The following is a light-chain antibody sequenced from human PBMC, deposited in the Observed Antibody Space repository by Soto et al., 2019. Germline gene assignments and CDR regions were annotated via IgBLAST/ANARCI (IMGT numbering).Light chain of an antibody. V-gene: IGKV3D-20*01. CDR1: QRVSSSY. CDR2: DAS. J-gene: IGKJ4*01. CDR3: QQYGRPPLT. Sequence: EIVLTQSPATLFLSPGERATLSCGASQRVSSSYLAWYQQKPGLAPRLLIFDASTRATGIPDRFSGSGSGTDFILTISRLEPEDFAVYYCQQYGRPPLTFGGGNKVEIK.